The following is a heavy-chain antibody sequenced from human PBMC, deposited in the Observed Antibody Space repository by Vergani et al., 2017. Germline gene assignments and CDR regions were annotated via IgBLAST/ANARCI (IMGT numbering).Heavy chain of an antibody. J-gene: IGHJ2*01. CDR2: IYYSGST. CDR1: GGSISSSSYY. Sequence: QLQLQESGPGLVKPSETLSLTCTVSGGSISSSSYYWGWIRQPPGKGLEWIGSIYYSGSTYYNPSLKSRVTISVDTSKNQFSLKLSSVTAADTAVYYCARGGTIFDIPIDLWGRGTLVTVAS. CDR3: ARGGTIFDIPIDL. D-gene: IGHD3-3*01. V-gene: IGHV4-39*07.